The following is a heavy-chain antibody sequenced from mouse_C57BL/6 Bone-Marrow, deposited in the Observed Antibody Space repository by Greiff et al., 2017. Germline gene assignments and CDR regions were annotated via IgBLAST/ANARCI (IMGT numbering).Heavy chain of an antibody. CDR1: GFTFSNYW. CDR3: TGGGRDYLDY. CDR2: IRLKSDNYAT. Sequence: EVMLVESGGGLVQPGGSMKLSCVASGFTFSNYWMNWVRQSPEKGLAWVAQIRLKSDNYATHYAESVKGRFTISRDDSKSSVYLQMNNLRAEDTGIYYCTGGGRDYLDYWGQGTTLTVSS. V-gene: IGHV6-3*01. J-gene: IGHJ2*01.